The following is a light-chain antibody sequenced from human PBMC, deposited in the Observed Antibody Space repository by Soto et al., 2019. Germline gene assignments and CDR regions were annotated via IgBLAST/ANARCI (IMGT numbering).Light chain of an antibody. CDR3: KQYNKEYT. CDR2: DAS. Sequence: DIVMTQSPATLSVSPGERASLSCRASQSIGGTLVWYQQKPGQPPRLRIYDASTGATGIPARFSGSGSGTELTLTNTSLQYEDLAVYYCKQYNKEYTFGQGTKVEIK. V-gene: IGKV3-15*01. J-gene: IGKJ2*01. CDR1: QSIGGT.